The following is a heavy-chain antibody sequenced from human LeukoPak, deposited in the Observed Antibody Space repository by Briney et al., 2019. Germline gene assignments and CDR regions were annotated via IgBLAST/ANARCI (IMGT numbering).Heavy chain of an antibody. CDR1: GFTFDDYG. D-gene: IGHD1-26*01. V-gene: IGHV3-20*04. CDR3: ARLGSGSYYGYDYFDY. Sequence: GGSLRLSCAASGFTFDDYGMSWVRQAPGKGLEGVSGINWNGGSTGYADALKGRFTISRDNAKNSLYLQMNRLRAEDTALYYCARLGSGSYYGYDYFDYWGQGTLVTVSS. J-gene: IGHJ4*02. CDR2: INWNGGST.